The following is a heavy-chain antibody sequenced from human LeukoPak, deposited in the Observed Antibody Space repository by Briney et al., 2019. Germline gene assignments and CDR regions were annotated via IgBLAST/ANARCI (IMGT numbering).Heavy chain of an antibody. J-gene: IGHJ4*02. CDR3: ARVRSPRYFDY. V-gene: IGHV3-21*01. Sequence: GGSLRLSCAASGFTLSTYSLNWVRQAPGKGLEWVSSISSSSLYIYYADSVKGRFTISRDNAKNSLFLQMNSLRAEDTAVYYCARVRSPRYFDYWGQGTLVTVSS. CDR1: GFTLSTYS. CDR2: ISSSSLYI.